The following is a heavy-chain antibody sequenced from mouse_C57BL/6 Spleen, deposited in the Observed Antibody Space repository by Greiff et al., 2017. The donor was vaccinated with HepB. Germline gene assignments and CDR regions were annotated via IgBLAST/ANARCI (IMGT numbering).Heavy chain of an antibody. D-gene: IGHD2-4*01. CDR2: ISYDGSN. CDR1: GYSITSGYY. Sequence: EVKLQESGPGLVKPSQSLSLTCSVTGYSITSGYYWNWIRQFPGNKLEWMGYISYDGSNNYNPSLKNRISITRDTSKNQFFLKLNSVTTEDTATYYCARGDDYDDGGYYAMDYWGQGTSVTVSS. V-gene: IGHV3-6*01. J-gene: IGHJ4*01. CDR3: ARGDDYDDGGYYAMDY.